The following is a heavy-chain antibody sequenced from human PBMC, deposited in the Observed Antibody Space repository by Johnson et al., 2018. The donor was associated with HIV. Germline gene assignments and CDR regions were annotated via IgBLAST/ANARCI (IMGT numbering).Heavy chain of an antibody. CDR2: IKQDGSEK. CDR1: GFTFSIYW. CDR3: ARDDDYSKVRAFDI. V-gene: IGHV3-7*01. J-gene: IGHJ3*02. D-gene: IGHD4-11*01. Sequence: VQLVESGGGLVQPGGSLRLSCAASGFTFSIYWMSWVRQAPGKGLEWVANIKQDGSEKYYVDSLKGRFTISRDNAKNSLYLQMNSLRAEDTAVYYCARDDDYSKVRAFDIWGQGTMVTVSS.